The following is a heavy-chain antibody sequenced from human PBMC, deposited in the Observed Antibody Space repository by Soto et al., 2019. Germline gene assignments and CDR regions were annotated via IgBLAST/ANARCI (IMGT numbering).Heavy chain of an antibody. CDR1: GGSISSYY. CDR3: ASTYCGGDCYPGFDY. Sequence: PSETLSLTCTVSGGSISSYYWSWIRQPPGKGLEWIGYIYYSGSTNYNPSLKSRVNISVDTSKNQFSLKLSSVTAADTAVYYCASTYCGGDCYPGFDYWGQGTLVTVSS. CDR2: IYYSGST. V-gene: IGHV4-59*01. D-gene: IGHD2-21*02. J-gene: IGHJ4*02.